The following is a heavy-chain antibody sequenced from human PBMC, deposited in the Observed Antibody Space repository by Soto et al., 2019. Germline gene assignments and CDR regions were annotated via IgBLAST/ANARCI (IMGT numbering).Heavy chain of an antibody. CDR2: IYYSGST. CDR1: GGSISSGGYY. CDR3: ARGAEYYYYYGMDV. Sequence: SETLSLTCTVSGGSISSGGYYWSWIRQHPGKGLEWIGYIYYSGSTYYNPSLKSRVTISVDTSKNQFSLKLSSVTAADTAVYYCARGAEYYYYYGMDVWGQGTTVTVSS. V-gene: IGHV4-31*03. J-gene: IGHJ6*02.